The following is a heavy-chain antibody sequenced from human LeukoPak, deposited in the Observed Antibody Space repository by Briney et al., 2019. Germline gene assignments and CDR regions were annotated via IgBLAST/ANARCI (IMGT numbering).Heavy chain of an antibody. CDR3: ARDTFQPGLIDS. V-gene: IGHV3-21*05. J-gene: IGHJ4*02. Sequence: GGSLRLSCAASGFTFSRYAMNWVRQAPGKGLEWVSYINTDSSDIHYADSVKGRFTVSRDNARNTLYLQLSSLRAEDSGVYYCARDTFQPGLIDSWGQGTLVTFSS. CDR1: GFTFSRYA. D-gene: IGHD2-2*01. CDR2: INTDSSDI.